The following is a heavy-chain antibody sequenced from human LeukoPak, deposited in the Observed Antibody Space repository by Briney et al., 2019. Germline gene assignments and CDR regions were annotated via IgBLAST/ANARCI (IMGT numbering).Heavy chain of an antibody. J-gene: IGHJ4*02. CDR1: GFTFSSDA. CDR3: AKDLSGSYQYYFDH. V-gene: IGHV3-23*01. D-gene: IGHD1-26*01. Sequence: GGSLRLFCAASGFTFSSDAMSWVRQAPGKGLEWVSAISGSGGSTYYADSVKGRFTISRDNSKNALYLQMNSLRAEETAVYYCAKDLSGSYQYYFDHWGQGTLVTVSS. CDR2: ISGSGGST.